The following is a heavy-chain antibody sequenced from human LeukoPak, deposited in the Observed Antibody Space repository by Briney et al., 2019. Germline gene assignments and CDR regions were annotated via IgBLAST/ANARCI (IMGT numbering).Heavy chain of an antibody. J-gene: IGHJ4*02. D-gene: IGHD5-18*01. CDR1: GGSISSSSYY. Sequence: PSETLSLTCTVSGGSISSSSYYWGWIRQPPGKGLEWIGIIYYSGSTYYNPSLKSRVTISVDTSKNQFSLKVNSVTAADTAVYYCARHVDTPMVAFDYWGQGTLVTVSS. CDR2: IYYSGST. V-gene: IGHV4-39*01. CDR3: ARHVDTPMVAFDY.